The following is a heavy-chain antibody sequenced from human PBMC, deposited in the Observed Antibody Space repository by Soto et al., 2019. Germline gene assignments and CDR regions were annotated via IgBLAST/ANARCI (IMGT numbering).Heavy chain of an antibody. CDR2: ISSSSSYI. V-gene: IGHV3-21*06. CDR1: GFTFSSYS. Sequence: EVQLVESGGGLVKPGGSLRISCAASGFTFSSYSMNWVRQSPGKGLGWGSSISSSSSYIYYADSVKGRFTISRDNAQNSLYLQMNSLRAEDTAVYYGARSRYSNFYYYYYMDVWGKGTTVTVSS. J-gene: IGHJ6*03. D-gene: IGHD4-4*01. CDR3: ARSRYSNFYYYYYMDV.